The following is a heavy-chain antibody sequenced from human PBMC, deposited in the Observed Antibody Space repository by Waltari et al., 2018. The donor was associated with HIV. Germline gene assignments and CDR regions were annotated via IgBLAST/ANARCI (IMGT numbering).Heavy chain of an antibody. V-gene: IGHV4-39*07. CDR2: IYYSGST. Sequence: QLQLQESGPGLVKPSETLSLTCTVSGGSISSRTYYWGWTRQPPGQGLEWIGSIYYSGSTYYNPSLKSRVTISVDTSKNQFSLKLSSVTAADTAVYYCARDTLKDNVLRFLPRGYFDFWGQGTPVTVSS. CDR1: GGSISSRTYY. CDR3: ARDTLKDNVLRFLPRGYFDF. D-gene: IGHD3-3*01. J-gene: IGHJ4*02.